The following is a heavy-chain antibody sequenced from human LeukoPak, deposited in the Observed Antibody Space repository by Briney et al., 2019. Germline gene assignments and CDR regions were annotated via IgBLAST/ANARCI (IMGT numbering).Heavy chain of an antibody. Sequence: ASVKVSCKASGYTFTGYYMHWVRQAPGQGREWMGWINPNSGGTNYAQKFQGRVTMTRDTSISTAYMELSRLRSEDTAIYYCARANDTSGYCDWSQGTLVTVSS. CDR1: GYTFTGYY. V-gene: IGHV1-2*02. J-gene: IGHJ4*02. CDR3: ARANDTSGYCD. CDR2: INPNSGGT. D-gene: IGHD3-22*01.